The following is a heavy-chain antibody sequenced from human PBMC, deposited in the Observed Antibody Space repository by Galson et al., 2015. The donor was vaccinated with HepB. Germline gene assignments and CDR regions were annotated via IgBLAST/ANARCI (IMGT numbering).Heavy chain of an antibody. J-gene: IGHJ4*02. Sequence: SLRLSCAASDFTFTTYTMNWVRQAPGKGLEWVSSISGNRDYIYYADSVKGRFTISRDNAKNSLYLQMNSLRAEDTAVYYCASESRGSFEFWGQGTLVTVSS. CDR3: ASESRGSFEF. V-gene: IGHV3-21*01. CDR1: DFTFTTYT. CDR2: ISGNRDYI. D-gene: IGHD3-10*01.